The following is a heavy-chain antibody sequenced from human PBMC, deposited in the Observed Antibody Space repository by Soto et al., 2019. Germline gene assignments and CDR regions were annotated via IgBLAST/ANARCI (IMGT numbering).Heavy chain of an antibody. CDR2: ISSGGTTT. CDR1: GFTFSTHA. V-gene: IGHV3-23*01. D-gene: IGHD6-19*01. Sequence: PGGSLRLSCAASGFTFSTHAMSWVRQAPGKGLEWVSSISSGGTTTFYAASVEGRFTISRDKSKNTLYLQMNSLRADDTAVYYCAREGGSIRGWFGRKFDSSGQGTQVTGYS. CDR3: AREGGSIRGWFGRKFDS. J-gene: IGHJ4*02.